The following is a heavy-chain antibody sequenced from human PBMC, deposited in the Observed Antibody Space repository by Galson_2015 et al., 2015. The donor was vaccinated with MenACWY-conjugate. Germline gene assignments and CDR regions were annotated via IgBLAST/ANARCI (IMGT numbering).Heavy chain of an antibody. CDR3: AREGGRGCSSTSCYENYYYYGMDV. CDR1: GYTFTGYY. CDR2: INPNSGGT. V-gene: IGHV1-2*02. D-gene: IGHD2-2*01. Sequence: SVKVSCKASGYTFTGYYMHWVRQAPGRGLEWMGWINPNSGGTNYAQKFQGRVTMTRDTSISTAYMELSRLRSDDTAVYYCAREGGRGCSSTSCYENYYYYGMDVWGQGTTVTVSS. J-gene: IGHJ6*02.